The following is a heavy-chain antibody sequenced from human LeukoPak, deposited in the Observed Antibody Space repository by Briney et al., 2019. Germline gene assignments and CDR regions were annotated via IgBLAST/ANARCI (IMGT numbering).Heavy chain of an antibody. CDR1: GSTFTSYY. D-gene: IGHD6-13*01. Sequence: ASVKVSCKPSGSTFTSYYMHWLRQAPGQGRECRGWISAYNGHTNDAQNLQGRGTMTTYTATRTAYMELRSLRSADTDVYYCATYSSSWHFDYWGQGTLVTVSS. CDR2: ISAYNGHT. CDR3: ATYSSSWHFDY. V-gene: IGHV1-18*04. J-gene: IGHJ4*02.